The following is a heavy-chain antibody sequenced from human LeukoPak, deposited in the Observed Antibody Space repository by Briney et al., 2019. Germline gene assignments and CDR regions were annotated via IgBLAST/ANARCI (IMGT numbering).Heavy chain of an antibody. CDR1: GFTFSNYA. V-gene: IGHV3-23*01. D-gene: IGHD4-17*01. CDR3: AKSMATVTRGYYYYGMDV. CDR2: ISGNGGGT. Sequence: GVLRLSCAASGFTFSNYAMSWVRQAPGKGLEWVSVISGNGGGTLYADSVKGRFTISRDNSKTTLSLQMNSLGAEDTAVYYCAKSMATVTRGYYYYGMDVWGKGTTVTVSS. J-gene: IGHJ6*04.